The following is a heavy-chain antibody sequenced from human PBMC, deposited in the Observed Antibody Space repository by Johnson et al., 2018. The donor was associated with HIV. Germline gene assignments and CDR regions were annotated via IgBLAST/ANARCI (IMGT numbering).Heavy chain of an antibody. Sequence: QVQLVESGGGLVKPGGSLRLSCAASGFTFGDYYMSWIRQAPGKGLEWVSAISGSGGSTYYADSVKGRFTISRDNSKNSLYLQMNSLRAEDTAVYYCARLGSSSWYGDDAFDIWGQGTMVTVSS. D-gene: IGHD6-13*01. V-gene: IGHV3-11*04. CDR3: ARLGSSSWYGDDAFDI. CDR1: GFTFGDYY. CDR2: ISGSGGST. J-gene: IGHJ3*02.